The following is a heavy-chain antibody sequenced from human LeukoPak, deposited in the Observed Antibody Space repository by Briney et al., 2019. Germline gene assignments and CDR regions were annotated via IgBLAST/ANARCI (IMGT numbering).Heavy chain of an antibody. D-gene: IGHD1-1*01. V-gene: IGHV4-4*07. CDR2: IHISGTT. Sequence: SETLSLTCTVSGGSISDYYWSWVRQPAGKGLEWIGRIHISGTTHYHPSLKSRVTMSIDTSKNQFSLKLSSVTAADTAVYFCARVRGQLWPPDYWGQGTQVIVSS. CDR3: ARVRGQLWPPDY. J-gene: IGHJ4*02. CDR1: GGSISDYY.